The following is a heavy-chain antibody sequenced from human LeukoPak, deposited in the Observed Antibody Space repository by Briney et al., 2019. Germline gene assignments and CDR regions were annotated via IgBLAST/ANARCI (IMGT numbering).Heavy chain of an antibody. CDR3: ATSSGVYYYYRGLDV. V-gene: IGHV4-34*01. J-gene: IGHJ6*02. CDR2: IDQSGGT. D-gene: IGHD6-25*01. Sequence: SETLSLTCNVDGESFSGYYWSWIRQSPGKGLEWIGEIDQSGGTTYDASLESRVTISVDKSKDQFSLRLTSVTAAGTCVYYCATSSGVYYYYRGLDVWGQGTTVTVSS. CDR1: GESFSGYY.